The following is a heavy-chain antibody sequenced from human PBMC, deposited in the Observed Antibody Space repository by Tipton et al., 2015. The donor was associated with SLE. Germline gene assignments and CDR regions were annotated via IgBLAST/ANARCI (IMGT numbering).Heavy chain of an antibody. CDR3: ASPGIAVVFDY. D-gene: IGHD6-19*01. CDR2: IYYSGST. Sequence: TLSLTCTVYGGSISSSSYYWAWIRQPPGKGLEWIGSIYYSGSTYYNPSLKSRVTISGDTSKNEFSLKLCSVTAEDTAVYYCASPGIAVVFDYWGQGTPVTVSS. J-gene: IGHJ4*02. V-gene: IGHV4-39*07. CDR1: GGSISSSSYY.